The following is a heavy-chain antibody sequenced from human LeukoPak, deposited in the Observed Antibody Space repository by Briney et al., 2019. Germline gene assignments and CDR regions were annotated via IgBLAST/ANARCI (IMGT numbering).Heavy chain of an antibody. CDR2: IYHSGST. CDR3: ARGCYYDSSGYFDY. V-gene: IGHV4-30-2*01. D-gene: IGHD3-22*01. J-gene: IGHJ4*02. Sequence: PSETLSLTCAVSGGSISSGGYSWSWIRQPPGKGLEWIGYIYHSGSTYYNPSLKSRVTISVDRSKNQFSLKLSSVTAADTAVYYCARGCYYDSSGYFDYWGQGTLVTVSS. CDR1: GGSISSGGYS.